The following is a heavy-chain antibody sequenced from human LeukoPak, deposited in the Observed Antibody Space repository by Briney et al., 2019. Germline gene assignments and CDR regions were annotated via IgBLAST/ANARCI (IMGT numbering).Heavy chain of an antibody. CDR3: ASHFPGAAAGTVWFDP. Sequence: GGSLRLSCAASGFTFSGFSMNWVRQAPGKGLEWVSYISSSGSTIYYADSVKARFTISRDNAKNSLYLQMNSLRAEDTAVYYCASHFPGAAAGTVWFDPWGQGTLVTVSS. CDR1: GFTFSGFS. J-gene: IGHJ5*02. D-gene: IGHD6-13*01. CDR2: ISSSGSTI. V-gene: IGHV3-48*04.